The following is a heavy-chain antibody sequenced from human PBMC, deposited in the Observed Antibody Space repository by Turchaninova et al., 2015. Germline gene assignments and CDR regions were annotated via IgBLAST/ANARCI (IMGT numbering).Heavy chain of an antibody. Sequence: EVHLVESGGGLVQPGGSLRLSWEASGFTFSRYARSVVRQAPGKGLEWVSAISGSGGSTYYADSVKGRFTISRDNSKNTAYLQMNSLRAEDTAVYYCARDFTSSWTDKAFDYWGQGTLVTVSS. CDR1: GFTFSRYA. V-gene: IGHV3-23*04. CDR2: ISGSGGST. CDR3: ARDFTSSWTDKAFDY. D-gene: IGHD6-13*01. J-gene: IGHJ4*02.